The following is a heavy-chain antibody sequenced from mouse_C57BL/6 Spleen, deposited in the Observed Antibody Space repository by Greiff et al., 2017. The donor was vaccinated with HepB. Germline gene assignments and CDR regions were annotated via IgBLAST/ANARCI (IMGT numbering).Heavy chain of an antibody. V-gene: IGHV5-9-1*02. CDR1: GFTFSSYA. CDR2: ISSGGDYI. J-gene: IGHJ3*01. CDR3: TGDSSGYDRFAY. D-gene: IGHD3-2*02. Sequence: EVQRVESGEGLVKPGGSLKLSCAASGFTFSSYAMSWVRQTPEKRLEWVAYISSGGDYIYYADTVKGRFTISRDNARNTLYLQMSSLKSEDTAMYYCTGDSSGYDRFAYWGQGTLVTVSA.